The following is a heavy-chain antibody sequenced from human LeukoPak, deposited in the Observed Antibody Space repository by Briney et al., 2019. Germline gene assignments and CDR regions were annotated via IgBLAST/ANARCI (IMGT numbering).Heavy chain of an antibody. V-gene: IGHV1-69*04. J-gene: IGHJ5*02. Sequence: ASVKVSCKASGGPFNSYAITWVRQAPGQGLEWMGRIIPILDIPNYAQKFQGRVTMTADKSTSTAYMELSSLRSEDTAVYYCARYPSGSDAYYDSSMPWGQGTLVTVSS. CDR1: GGPFNSYA. D-gene: IGHD3-22*01. CDR2: IIPILDIP. CDR3: ARYPSGSDAYYDSSMP.